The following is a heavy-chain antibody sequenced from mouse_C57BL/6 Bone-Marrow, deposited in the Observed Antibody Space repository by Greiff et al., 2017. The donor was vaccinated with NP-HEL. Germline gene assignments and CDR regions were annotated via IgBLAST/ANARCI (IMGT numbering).Heavy chain of an antibody. V-gene: IGHV1-69*01. D-gene: IGHD3-2*02. J-gene: IGHJ2*01. CDR3: AREGQLRLRFPYFDY. CDR2: IDPSDSYT. CDR1: GYTFTSYW. Sequence: VQLKQPGAELVMPGASVKLSCKASGYTFTSYWMHWVKQRPGQGLEWIGEIDPSDSYTNYNQKFKGKSTLTVDKSSSTAYMQLSSLTSEDSAVYYCAREGQLRLRFPYFDYWGQGTTLTVSS.